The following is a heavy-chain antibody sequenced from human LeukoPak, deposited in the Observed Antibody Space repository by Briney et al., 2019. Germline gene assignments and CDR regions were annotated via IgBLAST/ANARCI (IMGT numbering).Heavy chain of an antibody. CDR2: IWYDGSNQ. CDR1: GFTFSSYG. D-gene: IGHD6-19*01. J-gene: IGHJ4*02. Sequence: GRSLRLSCAASGFTFSSYGMHWVRQAPGKGLEWVAVIWYDGSNQFYADSVKGRFTISRENSKNTLYLQMNSLRAEDTAVYYCARDRYTSGWYFDYWGQGTLVTVSS. V-gene: IGHV3-33*08. CDR3: ARDRYTSGWYFDY.